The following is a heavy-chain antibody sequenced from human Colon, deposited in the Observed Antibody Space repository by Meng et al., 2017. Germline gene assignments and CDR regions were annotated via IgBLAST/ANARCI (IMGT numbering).Heavy chain of an antibody. CDR1: GLTFNNYY. J-gene: IGHJ5*02. Sequence: EVGLVESGGGLVQPGGSLRLSCAASGLTFNNYYISWVRQAPGKGLEWVANIKQDASEKNFVDSVKGRFSIFRDNVKNSVYLQMDSLRVEDTAVYYCARDSQGPRTWGQGTLVTVSS. V-gene: IGHV3-7*01. CDR2: IKQDASEK. CDR3: ARDSQGPRT.